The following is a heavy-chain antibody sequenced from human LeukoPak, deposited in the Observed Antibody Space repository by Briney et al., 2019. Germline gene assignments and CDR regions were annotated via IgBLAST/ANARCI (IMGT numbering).Heavy chain of an antibody. J-gene: IGHJ3*02. Sequence: GGSLRLSCATSGFTFSGSAIHWVRQASGKGLEWVGRIRSKADSYATTDVASVRGRFSISRDDSKNTAYLQMNSLKVEDTAVYYCARDGGFPVAGKTHDPFHIWGQGTMVTVSS. D-gene: IGHD6-19*01. V-gene: IGHV3-73*01. CDR1: GFTFSGSA. CDR2: IRSKADSYAT. CDR3: ARDGGFPVAGKTHDPFHI.